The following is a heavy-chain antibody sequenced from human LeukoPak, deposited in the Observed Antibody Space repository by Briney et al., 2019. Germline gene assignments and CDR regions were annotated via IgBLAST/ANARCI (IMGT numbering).Heavy chain of an antibody. CDR1: GFTFSSYS. CDR2: ISSSSSYI. CDR3: ARAVWYSSGWTDY. V-gene: IGHV3-21*04. J-gene: IGHJ4*02. Sequence: PGGSLRLSCAASGFTFSSYSMNWVRQAPGKGLEWVSSISSSSSYIYYADSVKGRFTISRDNSKNTLYLQMNSLRAEDTAVYYCARAVWYSSGWTDYWGQGTLVTVSS. D-gene: IGHD6-19*01.